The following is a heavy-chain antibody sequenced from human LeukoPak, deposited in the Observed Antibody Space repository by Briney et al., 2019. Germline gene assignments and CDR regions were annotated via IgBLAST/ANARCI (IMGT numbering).Heavy chain of an antibody. J-gene: IGHJ4*02. CDR1: GFIFSSYA. Sequence: GGSLRLSCAASGFIFSSYAMHWVRQAPGKGLEYVSTISSNGGSTYYADSVKGRFTISRDNSKNTLYLQMSSLRAEDTAVYYCVKAASSGYYWAFDYWGQGTLVTVSS. V-gene: IGHV3-64D*06. CDR2: ISSNGGST. CDR3: VKAASSGYYWAFDY. D-gene: IGHD3-22*01.